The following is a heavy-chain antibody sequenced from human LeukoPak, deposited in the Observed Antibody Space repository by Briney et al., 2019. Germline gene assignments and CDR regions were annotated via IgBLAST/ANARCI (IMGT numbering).Heavy chain of an antibody. J-gene: IGHJ4*02. CDR2: TYYRSTWLN. Sequence: SQTLSLTCAISGDTVSNNRAAWGWIRQSPSRGLEWLGRTYYRSTWLNDYAVSLKSRITIHPDTAENQFTLQLNSVTPEDTAVYYCTRARGLGLHDYWGQGTLVTVSS. V-gene: IGHV6-1*01. CDR1: GDTVSNNRAA. D-gene: IGHD5-24*01. CDR3: TRARGLGLHDY.